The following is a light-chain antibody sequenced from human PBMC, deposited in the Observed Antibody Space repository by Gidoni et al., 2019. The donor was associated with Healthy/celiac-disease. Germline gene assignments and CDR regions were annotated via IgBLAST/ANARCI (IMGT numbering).Light chain of an antibody. CDR2: DAS. J-gene: IGKJ2*01. CDR3: QQRGT. V-gene: IGKV3-11*01. CDR1: QSVSSY. Sequence: VFTQSPATLSLSPGERATLSCRASQSVSSYLAWYQQKPGQAPRLLIYDASNRATGIPARFSGSGSGTDFTLTISSLEPEDFAVYYCQQRGTFGQGTKLEIK.